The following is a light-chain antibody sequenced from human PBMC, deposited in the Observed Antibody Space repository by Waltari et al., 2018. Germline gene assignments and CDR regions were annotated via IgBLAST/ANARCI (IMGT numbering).Light chain of an antibody. J-gene: IGKJ1*01. V-gene: IGKV3-20*01. CDR3: QQYGSSPPAT. CDR1: QSVSSSY. CDR2: GAS. Sequence: EIVLTQSPGTLSLSPGERATRPCRASQSVSSSYLAWYQQKPGQAPRLLIYGASSRATGIPDRFSGSGSGTDFTLTISRLEPEDFAVYYCQQYGSSPPATFGQGTKVEIK.